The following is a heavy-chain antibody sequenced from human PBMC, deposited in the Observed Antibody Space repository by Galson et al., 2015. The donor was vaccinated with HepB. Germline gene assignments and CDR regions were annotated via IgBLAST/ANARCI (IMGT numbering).Heavy chain of an antibody. CDR2: ISIISSYI. CDR3: ARGEESFDY. Sequence: SLRLSCAASGFTFSSYNMNWVRQAPGKGLEWVSSISIISSYIYYADPVKGRFTISRDNAKNSLYLQMNSLRAEDTAVYYCARGEESFDYWGQGTLVTVSS. CDR1: GFTFSSYN. V-gene: IGHV3-21*01. D-gene: IGHD1-26*01. J-gene: IGHJ4*02.